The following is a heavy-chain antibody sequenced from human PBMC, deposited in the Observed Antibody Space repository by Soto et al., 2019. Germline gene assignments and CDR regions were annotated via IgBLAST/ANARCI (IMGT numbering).Heavy chain of an antibody. CDR3: AKDNTYYDFWSGYSPPPYYYYGMDV. J-gene: IGHJ6*02. D-gene: IGHD3-3*01. V-gene: IGHV3-30*18. CDR2: ISYDGSNK. CDR1: GFTFSSYG. Sequence: QVQLVESGGGVVQPGRSLRLSCAASGFTFSSYGMHWVRQAPGKGLEWVAVISYDGSNKYYADSVKGRFTISRDNSKNTLYLQMNSRRAEDTAVYYCAKDNTYYDFWSGYSPPPYYYYGMDVWGQGTTVTVSS.